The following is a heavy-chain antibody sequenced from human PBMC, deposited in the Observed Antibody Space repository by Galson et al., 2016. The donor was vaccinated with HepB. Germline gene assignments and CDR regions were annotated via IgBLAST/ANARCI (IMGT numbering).Heavy chain of an antibody. CDR2: IYPGDSET. D-gene: IGHD5-12*01. J-gene: IGHJ6*02. V-gene: IGHV5-51*01. CDR1: GYTFSTYW. CDR3: ARPSLRPWDGMDV. Sequence: QSGAEVKKPGESLKISCKSSGYTFSTYWIAWVRQMPGKGLEWMGIIYPGDSETSYSPSFQGQVSMSADKSISTAYLQWSSLQASDTAMYYCARPSLRPWDGMDVWGQGTMVTVSS.